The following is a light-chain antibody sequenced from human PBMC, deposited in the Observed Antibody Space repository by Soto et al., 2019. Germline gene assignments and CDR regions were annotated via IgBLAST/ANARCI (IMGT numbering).Light chain of an antibody. J-gene: IGKJ4*01. V-gene: IGKV1-39*01. CDR1: QSISTY. Sequence: DIQMTQSPYSLSASVGDTVTITCRASQSISTYLNWYQQKPGKAPELLIYAASSLQSGVPLRFTGSGSGTDFTLTIISLQPEDFAIYYCQQSYTTPLTFGGGTKVEIK. CDR3: QQSYTTPLT. CDR2: AAS.